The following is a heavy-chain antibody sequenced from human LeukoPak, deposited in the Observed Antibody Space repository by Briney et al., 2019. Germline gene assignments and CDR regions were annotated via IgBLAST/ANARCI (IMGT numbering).Heavy chain of an antibody. V-gene: IGHV3-74*01. J-gene: IGHJ5*02. D-gene: IGHD1-7*01. CDR3: AKDTGTKSTWSNWFDP. CDR1: GFTFSSYW. Sequence: PGGSLRLSCAASGFTFSSYWMHWVRHAPGKGLVWVSRINSDGSSTTYADSVKGRFTISRDNSKNTLYLQMNSLRPEDTAVYYCAKDTGTKSTWSNWFDPWGQGTLVTVSS. CDR2: INSDGSST.